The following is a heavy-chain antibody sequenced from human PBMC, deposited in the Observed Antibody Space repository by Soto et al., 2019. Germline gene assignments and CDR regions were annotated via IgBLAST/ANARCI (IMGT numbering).Heavy chain of an antibody. CDR2: FSGSGGST. CDR3: GKSGRRKTTVTPAYWFFDL. J-gene: IGHJ2*01. CDR1: GFTFSNYA. Sequence: GGSLRLSCAASGFTFSNYAMNWVRQAPGKGLEWVSAFSGSGGSTYYADSVKGRFTISRDNFKNTLYLQMNSLRAEDTAIYYCGKSGRRKTTVTPAYWFFDLWGRGTLVTVSS. V-gene: IGHV3-23*01. D-gene: IGHD4-17*01.